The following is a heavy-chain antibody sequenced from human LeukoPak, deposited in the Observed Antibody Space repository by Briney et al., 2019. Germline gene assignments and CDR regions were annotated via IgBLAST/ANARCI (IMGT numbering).Heavy chain of an antibody. CDR3: ARDRGYFDSENWFDP. V-gene: IGHV1-46*01. J-gene: IGHJ5*02. Sequence: GASVKVSCKASGYTFTSYYMHWVRQASGQGLEWMGIINPSGGSTSYAQKFQGRVTMTRDTSTSTVYMELSSLRSEDTAVYYCARDRGYFDSENWFDPWGQGTLVTVSS. CDR1: GYTFTSYY. CDR2: INPSGGST. D-gene: IGHD3-9*01.